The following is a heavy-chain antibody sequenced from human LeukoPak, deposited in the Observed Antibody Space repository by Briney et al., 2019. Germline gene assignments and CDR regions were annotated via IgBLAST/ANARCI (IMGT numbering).Heavy chain of an antibody. CDR1: GFTFSSYA. J-gene: IGHJ4*02. CDR2: ISYDGSNK. D-gene: IGHD3-22*01. V-gene: IGHV3-30-3*01. CDR3: ATKALYYYDSIG. Sequence: GGSLRLSCAASGFTFSSYAMHWVRQAPGKGLEWVAVISYDGSNKYYADSVKGRFTISRDNSKNTLYLQMNSLRAEDTAVYYCATKALYYYDSIGWGQGTLVTVSS.